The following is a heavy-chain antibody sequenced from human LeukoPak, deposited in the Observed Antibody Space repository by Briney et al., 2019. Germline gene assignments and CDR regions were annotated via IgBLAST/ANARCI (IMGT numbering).Heavy chain of an antibody. Sequence: NPSETLSLTCTVSGGSISSYYWSWIRQPPGKGLEWIGYIYYSGSTNYNTSLKSRVTISVDTSKNQFSLKLSSVTAADTAVYYCARSYGGLGDDAFDIWGQGTMVTVSS. V-gene: IGHV4-59*08. J-gene: IGHJ3*02. CDR2: IYYSGST. CDR3: ARSYGGLGDDAFDI. CDR1: GGSISSYY. D-gene: IGHD3-10*01.